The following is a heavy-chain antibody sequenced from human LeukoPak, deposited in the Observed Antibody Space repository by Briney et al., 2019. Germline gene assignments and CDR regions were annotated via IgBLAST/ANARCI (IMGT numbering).Heavy chain of an antibody. CDR1: GFTVSTNH. J-gene: IGHJ3*02. CDR2: IYTSGST. Sequence: GGSLRLSWTASGFTVSTNHMSWVRQAPGKGPEWVSVIYTSGSTHYADSVKGRFTVSRDNSKNTLYLQMNSLRAEDTAVYYCASPRSGQSFDIWGQGTMVTVSS. V-gene: IGHV3-53*01. CDR3: ASPRSGQSFDI. D-gene: IGHD6-19*01.